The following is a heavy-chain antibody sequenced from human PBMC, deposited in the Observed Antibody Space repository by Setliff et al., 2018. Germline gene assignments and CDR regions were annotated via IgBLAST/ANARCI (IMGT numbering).Heavy chain of an antibody. V-gene: IGHV3-7*01. Sequence: GGSLRLSCAASGFTFSSYWMSWVRQAPGKGLEWVANIKQDGSEKYYVDSAKGRFTISRDNAKNSLYLQMNSLRAEDTAVYYCARDKDPWRWFGESSLGYWGQGTLVTVS. CDR1: GFTFSSYW. CDR2: IKQDGSEK. J-gene: IGHJ4*02. CDR3: ARDKDPWRWFGESSLGY. D-gene: IGHD3-10*01.